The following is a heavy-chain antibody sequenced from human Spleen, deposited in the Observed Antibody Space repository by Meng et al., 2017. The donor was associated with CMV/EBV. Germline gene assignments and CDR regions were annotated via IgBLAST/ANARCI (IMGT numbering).Heavy chain of an antibody. V-gene: IGHV2-70*04. CDR3: AAGAWNYDY. Sequence: SGPTLVKPTQTLTLTCTFSGFSLTTSGMRASWIRQPPGKALEWLAHIDWEDDKFYSTSLKTRLTISKDTSKNQVVLTMTNMDPVDTATYYCAAGAWNYDYWGQGTLVTVSS. D-gene: IGHD1-7*01. J-gene: IGHJ4*02. CDR1: GFSLTTSGMR. CDR2: IDWEDDK.